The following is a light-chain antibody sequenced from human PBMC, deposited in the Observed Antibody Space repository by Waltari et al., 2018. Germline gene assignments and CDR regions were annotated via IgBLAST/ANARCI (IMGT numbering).Light chain of an antibody. CDR1: ASDSP. CDR3: SSDAVSDNFYD. V-gene: IGLV2-8*01. Sequence: QSALTQPPSASGSPGQSFTISCTGTASDSPVSWYHHPPAKAPKLVIYEVSKRPSGVPARFSGSKSGNTASLTVSGLQAEDEADYYCSSDAVSDNFYDFGTGTKVTVL. J-gene: IGLJ1*01. CDR2: EVS.